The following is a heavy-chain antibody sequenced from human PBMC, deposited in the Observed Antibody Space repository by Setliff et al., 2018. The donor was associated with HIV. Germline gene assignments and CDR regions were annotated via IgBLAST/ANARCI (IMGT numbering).Heavy chain of an antibody. D-gene: IGHD3-9*01. Sequence: GGSLRLSCAASGFPFSNYCMNWVRQAPEKGLQWLSYISGSGVNSYYADSVKGRFTISRDNSKNTVYLQMNSLRAEDTAVYYCAKTSNTGYLFCSDYWGQGTLVTVSS. V-gene: IGHV3-23*01. CDR3: AKTSNTGYLFCSDY. CDR2: ISGSGVNS. J-gene: IGHJ4*02. CDR1: GFPFSNYC.